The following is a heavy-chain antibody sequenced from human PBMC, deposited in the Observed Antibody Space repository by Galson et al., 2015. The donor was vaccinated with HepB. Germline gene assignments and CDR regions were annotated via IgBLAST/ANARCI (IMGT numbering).Heavy chain of an antibody. J-gene: IGHJ4*02. CDR1: GGTFSSYA. CDR2: IIPIFGTA. D-gene: IGHD1-26*01. Sequence: SVKVSCKASGGTFSSYAISWVRQAPGQGLEWMGGIIPIFGTANYAQKFQGRVTITADESTSTAYMELSSLRSEDTAVYYCATDREGVGAPDYWGQGTLVTVSS. V-gene: IGHV1-69*13. CDR3: ATDREGVGAPDY.